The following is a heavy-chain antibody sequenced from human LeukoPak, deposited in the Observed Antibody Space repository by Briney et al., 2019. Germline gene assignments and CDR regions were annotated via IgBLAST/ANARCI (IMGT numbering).Heavy chain of an antibody. Sequence: ASVKVSCKASGYIFTGYYMHWVRQAPGQGLEWMGWINPNSGGTNYAQNFQGRVTMTRDTSIHTASMELSRLTSDDTAVYYCARAQYSSGWYPYYFDYWGQGTLVTVSS. CDR3: ARAQYSSGWYPYYFDY. V-gene: IGHV1-2*02. CDR1: GYIFTGYY. D-gene: IGHD6-19*01. CDR2: INPNSGGT. J-gene: IGHJ4*02.